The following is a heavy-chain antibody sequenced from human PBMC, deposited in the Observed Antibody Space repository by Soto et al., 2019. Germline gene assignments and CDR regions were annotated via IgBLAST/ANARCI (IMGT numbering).Heavy chain of an antibody. J-gene: IGHJ4*02. V-gene: IGHV1-69*04. CDR3: ARDLGEHGSGSDDY. Sequence: ASVKVSCKGAGGTFSSYTISWVRQAPGQGLEWMGRIIPILGIANYAQKFQGRVTITADKSTSTAYMELSSLRSEDTAVYYCARDLGEHGSGSDDYWGQGTLVTVSS. D-gene: IGHD3-10*01. CDR1: GGTFSSYT. CDR2: IIPILGIA.